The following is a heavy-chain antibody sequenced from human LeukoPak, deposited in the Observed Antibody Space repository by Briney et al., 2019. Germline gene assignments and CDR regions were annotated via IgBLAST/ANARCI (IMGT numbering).Heavy chain of an antibody. D-gene: IGHD3-22*01. Sequence: GASVKVSCKASGGTFSSYAISWVRQAPGQGLEWMGRIIPILGIANYAQKFQGRVTITADKSTSTAYMELSSLRSEDTAVYYCARVSYYDSSGYYPPYPHWGQGTLVTVSS. CDR3: ARVSYYDSSGYYPPYPH. J-gene: IGHJ1*01. CDR1: GGTFSSYA. CDR2: IIPILGIA. V-gene: IGHV1-69*04.